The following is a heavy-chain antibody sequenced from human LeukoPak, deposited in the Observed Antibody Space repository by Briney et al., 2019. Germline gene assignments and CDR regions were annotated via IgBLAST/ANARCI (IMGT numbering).Heavy chain of an antibody. CDR3: ARLGYYYDRSGYVYYFDY. V-gene: IGHV4-59*08. D-gene: IGHD3-22*01. CDR1: GDSIRSFY. J-gene: IGHJ4*02. Sequence: SETLSLTCTVSGDSIRSFYWSWIRQSPGKGLEWIAYISYSGSTNYNPSLKSRVTISLDTSKNQLSLKLSSVTAADTAVYYCARLGYYYDRSGYVYYFDYWGQGTLVTVSS. CDR2: ISYSGST.